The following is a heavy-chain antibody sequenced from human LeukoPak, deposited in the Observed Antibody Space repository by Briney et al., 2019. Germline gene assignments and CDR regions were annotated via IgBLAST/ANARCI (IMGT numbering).Heavy chain of an antibody. D-gene: IGHD3-10*01. V-gene: IGHV4-39*01. CDR2: IYYSGNT. Sequence: SETLSLTCSVSGGSISSSSYYWGWIRQPPGKGLEWIGSIYYSGNTYYTPSLKSRVTISVDMSKNQFSLKLSSVTAADTAVYYCARGGSGSYYRASDWGQGTLVTVSS. CDR1: GGSISSSSYY. CDR3: ARGGSGSYYRASD. J-gene: IGHJ4*02.